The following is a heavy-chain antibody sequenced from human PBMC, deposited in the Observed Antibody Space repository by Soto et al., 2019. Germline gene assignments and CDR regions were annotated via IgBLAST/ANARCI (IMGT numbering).Heavy chain of an antibody. CDR1: GYTFTHYY. CDR3: ATSVNSAMAFDY. CDR2: INPNGGRT. Sequence: QVQLVQSGAEVKKPGASVKVSCKASGYTFTHYYMHWVRQAPGQGLEWMGIINPNGGRTTYAQKFRAGFTMTRDTSTSTVYLELGSLKSDDPAVYYCATSVNSAMAFDYWGQGTRVTVSS. D-gene: IGHD5-18*01. V-gene: IGHV1-46*01. J-gene: IGHJ4*02.